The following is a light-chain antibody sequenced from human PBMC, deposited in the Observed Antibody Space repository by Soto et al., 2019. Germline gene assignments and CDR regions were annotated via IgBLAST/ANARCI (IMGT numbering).Light chain of an antibody. Sequence: ELVLAQSPATLSQSPVAIATLSCSSSQSVSSSYFAWYQQKPGQAPRLLIYGASNRATGIPDRFSGGGTATDFTLTISRLEPEDFAVYYCQQYDESPLTFGRGTKVDIK. J-gene: IGKJ4*01. CDR3: QQYDESPLT. CDR2: GAS. CDR1: QSVSSSY. V-gene: IGKV3-20*01.